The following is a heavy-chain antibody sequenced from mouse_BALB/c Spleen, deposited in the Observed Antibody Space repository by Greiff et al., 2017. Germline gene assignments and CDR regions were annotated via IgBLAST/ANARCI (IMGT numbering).Heavy chain of an antibody. V-gene: IGHV5-9-3*01. J-gene: IGHJ4*01. CDR2: ISSGGSYT. CDR1: GFTFSSYA. Sequence: EVKLVESGGGLVKPGGSLKLSRAASGFTFSSYAMSWVRQTPEKRLEWVATISSGGSYTYYPDSVKGRFTISRDNAKNTLYLQMSSLRSEDTAMYYCARHLITTNYYAMDYWGQGTSVTVSS. D-gene: IGHD2-4*01. CDR3: ARHLITTNYYAMDY.